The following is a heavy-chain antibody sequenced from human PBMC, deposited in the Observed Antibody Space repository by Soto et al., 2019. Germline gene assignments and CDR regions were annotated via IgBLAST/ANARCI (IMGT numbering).Heavy chain of an antibody. D-gene: IGHD6-19*01. CDR1: GFTFISYW. V-gene: IGHV3-7*03. CDR2: IKQDGSEK. Sequence: GGSLRLSCAASGFTFISYWMSWVRQAPGKGLEWVANIKQDGSEKDYVDSVKGRFTISRDNSKNTLYLQMNSLRAEDTAVYYCAKVAVAGIYFQHWGQGTMVTVYS. CDR3: AKVAVAGIYFQH. J-gene: IGHJ1*01.